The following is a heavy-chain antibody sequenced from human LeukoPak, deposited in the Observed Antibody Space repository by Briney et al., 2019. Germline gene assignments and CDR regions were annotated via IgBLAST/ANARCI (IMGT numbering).Heavy chain of an antibody. V-gene: IGHV1-69*05. D-gene: IGHD3-22*01. J-gene: IGHJ4*02. CDR1: GGTFSSYA. CDR2: IIPIFGTA. CDR3: ARAHRQYYYDSSGYYSLYYFDY. Sequence: SVEVSCKASGGTFSSYAISWVRQAPGQGLEWMGGIIPIFGTANYAQKFQGRVTITTDESTSTAYMELSSLRSEDTAVYYCARAHRQYYYDSSGYYSLYYFDYWGQGTLVTVSS.